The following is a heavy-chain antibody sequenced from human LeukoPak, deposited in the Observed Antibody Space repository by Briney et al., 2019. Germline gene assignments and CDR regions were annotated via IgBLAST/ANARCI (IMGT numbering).Heavy chain of an antibody. J-gene: IGHJ4*02. V-gene: IGHV4-34*01. CDR2: INHSGST. CDR1: GGSFSGYY. Sequence: SETLSLTCAVYGGSFSGYYWSWIRQPPGKGLEWIGEINHSGSTNYNPSLKSRVTISVDTSKNQFSLKLSSVTAADTAVYYCASDTYYYGSGGGWGQGTLVTVSS. CDR3: ASDTYYYGSGGG. D-gene: IGHD3-10*01.